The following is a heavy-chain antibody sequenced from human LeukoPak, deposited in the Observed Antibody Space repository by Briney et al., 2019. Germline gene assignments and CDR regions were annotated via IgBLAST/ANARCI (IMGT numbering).Heavy chain of an antibody. CDR2: ISGIGGST. Sequence: PGGSLRLSCAASGFTFSSYWMNWARQAPGKGLEWVSAISGIGGSTHYADSVKGRFTISRDNSKNTLYLQMNSLRAEDTAVYYCAKEVGFDSSGYRIDYWGQGTLVTVSS. CDR1: GFTFSSYW. CDR3: AKEVGFDSSGYRIDY. V-gene: IGHV3-23*01. J-gene: IGHJ4*02. D-gene: IGHD3-22*01.